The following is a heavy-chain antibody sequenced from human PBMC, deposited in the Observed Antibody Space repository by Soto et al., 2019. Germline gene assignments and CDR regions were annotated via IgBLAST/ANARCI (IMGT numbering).Heavy chain of an antibody. V-gene: IGHV3-23*01. CDR1: GFTFSSYA. J-gene: IGHJ5*01. CDR3: AKDPRSGWYNLGWFDS. CDR2: ISGSGGST. D-gene: IGHD6-19*01. Sequence: PGGSLRLSCAASGFTFSSYAMSWVRQAPWKGLEWVSAISGSGGSTYYADSVKGRFTISRDNSKNTLYLQMNSLRAEDTATYYCAKDPRSGWYNLGWFDSWGQGTLVTVSS.